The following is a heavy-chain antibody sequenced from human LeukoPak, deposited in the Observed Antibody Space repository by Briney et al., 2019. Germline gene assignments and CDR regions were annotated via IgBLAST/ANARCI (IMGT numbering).Heavy chain of an antibody. CDR2: IITIFGTA. V-gene: IGHV1-69*13. D-gene: IGHD6-19*01. Sequence: ASVKVSPTCSAGTFTIYAIGWVRQPPGQGLGWMGGIITIFGTANKSQKFQGRGTITADESTTTDYMYLSSLRAEDTAVYYCARDLSTAYSSGMYNAFDIWGQGTMVTV. J-gene: IGHJ3*02. CDR3: ARDLSTAYSSGMYNAFDI. CDR1: AGTFTIYA.